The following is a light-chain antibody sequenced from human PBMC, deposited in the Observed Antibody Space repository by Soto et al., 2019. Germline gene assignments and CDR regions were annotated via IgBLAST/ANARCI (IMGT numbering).Light chain of an antibody. CDR3: QLYNNWPPDRT. CDR2: GAS. Sequence: EIVMTQSPATLSMSPGVRATLSYRASQSVGSNLAWYQQKPGQAPRLLIYGASTRATSIPARFSCSGSGTEFTLTNSSLQAGDFSIYFCQLYNNWPPDRTFGQGTKVEIK. V-gene: IGKV3-15*01. J-gene: IGKJ1*01. CDR1: QSVGSN.